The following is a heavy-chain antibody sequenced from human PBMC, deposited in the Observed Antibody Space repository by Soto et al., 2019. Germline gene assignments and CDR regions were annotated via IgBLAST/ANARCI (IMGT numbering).Heavy chain of an antibody. CDR3: ARGHYSNPLYYYYYGMDV. CDR1: GYTFTGYY. Sequence: ASVKVSCKASGYTFTGYYMHWVRQAPGQGLEWMGWINPNSGGTNYAQKFQGWVTMTRDTSISTAYMELSRLRSDDTAVYYCARGHYSNPLYYYYYGMDVWGQGXTVTVYS. V-gene: IGHV1-2*04. CDR2: INPNSGGT. D-gene: IGHD4-4*01. J-gene: IGHJ6*02.